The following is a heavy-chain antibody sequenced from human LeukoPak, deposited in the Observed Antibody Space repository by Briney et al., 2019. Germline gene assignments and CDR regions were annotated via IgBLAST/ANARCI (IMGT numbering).Heavy chain of an antibody. D-gene: IGHD3-10*01. CDR2: VSSTGDHI. CDR3: ARGAGVGSYVPFDL. CDR1: GFTFSSYA. J-gene: IGHJ4*02. V-gene: IGHV3-21*01. Sequence: PGGSLRLSCAASGFTFSSYAMSWVRQAPGRGLEWVSSVSSTGDHIYYADSLQGRFTISRDNDKSSLFLQMDNLRVDDTAVYYCARGAGVGSYVPFDLWGLGTLVAVSS.